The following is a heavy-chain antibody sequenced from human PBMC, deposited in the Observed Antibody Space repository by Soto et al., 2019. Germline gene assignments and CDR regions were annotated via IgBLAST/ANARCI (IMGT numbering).Heavy chain of an antibody. D-gene: IGHD3-3*01. CDR1: GGSVSSGRYY. CDR2: IYFSGST. Sequence: SETLSLTCTVSGGSVSSGRYYWSWIRQPPGKGLEWIGNIYFSGSTNYNPSLKSRVTISVDTSKNQFSLKVISVTAADTAVYYCARDGAGDYWSGYMYNWFDPWGQGTLVTVYS. V-gene: IGHV4-61*01. J-gene: IGHJ5*02. CDR3: ARDGAGDYWSGYMYNWFDP.